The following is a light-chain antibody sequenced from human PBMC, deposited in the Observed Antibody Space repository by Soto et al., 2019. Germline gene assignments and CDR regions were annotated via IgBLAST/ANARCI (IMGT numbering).Light chain of an antibody. V-gene: IGKV3D-20*01. J-gene: IGKJ1*01. CDR1: QSLSSNY. CDR2: GVS. CDR3: QQYGSSGT. Sequence: EIVLTQSPATLSLSPGERATLSCGASQSLSSNYLAWYQQKPGLAPRLLIYGVSNRATGIPDRFSGSGSGTDFTLTISRLEPEDFAVYYCQQYGSSGTFGQGTKVDI.